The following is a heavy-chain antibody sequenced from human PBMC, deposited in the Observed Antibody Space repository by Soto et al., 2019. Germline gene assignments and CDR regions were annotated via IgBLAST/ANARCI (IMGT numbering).Heavy chain of an antibody. CDR2: ISGSGGST. V-gene: IGHV3-23*01. J-gene: IGHJ3*01. CDR1: VFTFSSYA. D-gene: IGHD2-21*02. Sequence: GALRLSCAASVFTFSSYAMSWVRQAPGKGLECVSAISGSGGSTYYADSVKGGFTISRDNSNNTLYLKMKSLRDEDTAVYYCAKAQSVVVETAFGLAPFDLWGQGTLVTVSS. CDR3: AKAQSVVVETAFGLAPFDL.